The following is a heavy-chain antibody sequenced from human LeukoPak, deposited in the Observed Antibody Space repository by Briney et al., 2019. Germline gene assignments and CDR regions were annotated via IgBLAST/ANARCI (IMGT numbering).Heavy chain of an antibody. V-gene: IGHV3-30*18. D-gene: IGHD3-3*01. J-gene: IGHJ6*02. Sequence: GRSLRLSCAASGFTFSSYGMHWVRQAPGKGLEWVAVISYDGSNKYYADSVKDRFTISRDNSKNTLYLQMNSLRAEDTAVYYCAKGNYDFWSGYAYYYGMDVWGQGTTVTVSS. CDR3: AKGNYDFWSGYAYYYGMDV. CDR1: GFTFSSYG. CDR2: ISYDGSNK.